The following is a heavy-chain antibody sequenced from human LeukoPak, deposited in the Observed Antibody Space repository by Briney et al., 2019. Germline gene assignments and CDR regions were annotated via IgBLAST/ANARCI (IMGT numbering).Heavy chain of an antibody. J-gene: IGHJ3*01. V-gene: IGHV3-21*01. Sequence: GGSLRLSCAASGFTFSSYNMNWVRQAPGKGLEWVSYISNDSRYRYYGDSLEGRFTISRDNAKNSLFLQMNILRAEDTAIYYCGRESLFNPNFDAFDLWGQGTMVTVSS. CDR3: GRESLFNPNFDAFDL. CDR2: ISNDSRYR. CDR1: GFTFSSYN. D-gene: IGHD4/OR15-4a*01.